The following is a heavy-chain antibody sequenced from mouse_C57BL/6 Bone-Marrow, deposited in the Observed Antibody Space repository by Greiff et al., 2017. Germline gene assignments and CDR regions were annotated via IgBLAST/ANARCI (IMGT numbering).Heavy chain of an antibody. CDR1: GYAFSSYW. CDR2: IYPGDGDT. D-gene: IGHD4-1*01. CDR3: ARKLGREVEFDC. V-gene: IGHV1-80*01. Sequence: QVQLQQSGAELVKPGASVKISCKASGYAFSSYWMNWVKQRPGKGLEWIGQIYPGDGDTNYNGKFKGKATLTADKSSSTAYMQLSRLTSKGSAVYFWARKLGREVEFDCWGQGTTLTVSS. J-gene: IGHJ2*01.